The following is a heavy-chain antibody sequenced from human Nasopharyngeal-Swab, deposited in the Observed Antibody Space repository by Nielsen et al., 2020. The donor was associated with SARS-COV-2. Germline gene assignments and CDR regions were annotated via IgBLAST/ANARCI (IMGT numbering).Heavy chain of an antibody. CDR2: IKSKSDGGTT. CDR3: TTDRGITERPLFDF. D-gene: IGHD1-14*01. Sequence: GESLKISCAASGFTFTNAWMGWVRQAPGKGLEWVGRIKSKSDGGTTDYAAPVKGRFSISRDDSRNTICVQMNTLQTEDTAVYYCTTDRGITERPLFDFWGQGTLVTVSS. CDR1: GFTFTNAW. V-gene: IGHV3-15*01. J-gene: IGHJ4*02.